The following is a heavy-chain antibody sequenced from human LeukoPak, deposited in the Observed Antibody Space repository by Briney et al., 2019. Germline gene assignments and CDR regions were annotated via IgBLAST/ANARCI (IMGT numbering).Heavy chain of an antibody. J-gene: IGHJ4*02. CDR2: IYTSGST. CDR1: GGSISSYY. D-gene: IGHD3-10*01. Sequence: TSETLSLTCTVSGGSISSYYWSCFRQPAAKELEWIGRIYTSGSTNYNPSLKSRVTMSVDTSKNQFSLKLSSVTAADTAVYYCARLRRTLVRGGTETGAGDYWGQGTLVTVSS. V-gene: IGHV4-4*07. CDR3: ARLRRTLVRGGTETGAGDY.